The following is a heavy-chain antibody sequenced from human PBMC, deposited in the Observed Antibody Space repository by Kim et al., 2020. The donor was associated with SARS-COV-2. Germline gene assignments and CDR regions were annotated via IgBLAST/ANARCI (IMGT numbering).Heavy chain of an antibody. D-gene: IGHD5-18*01. CDR3: VHLYSYGPFDY. J-gene: IGHJ4*02. V-gene: IGHV2-5*01. CDR2: K. Sequence: KHYSPSLQRRLTITKDTSKNQVVLTMTNMDPVDTATYYCVHLYSYGPFDYWGQGTLVTVSS.